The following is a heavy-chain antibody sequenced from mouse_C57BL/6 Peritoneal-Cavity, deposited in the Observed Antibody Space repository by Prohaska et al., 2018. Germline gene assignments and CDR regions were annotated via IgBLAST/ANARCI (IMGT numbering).Heavy chain of an antibody. CDR1: GYTFTSYW. Sequence: RPGSSVKLSCNASGYTFTSYWMDWVNQSPGQGLEWISNIYPSDSETHYNQKFKDKARWTVDKSSSTAYMQRSSLTSEDSEVYYCARDYDFDYWGQGTTLTVSS. CDR3: ARDYDFDY. J-gene: IGHJ2*01. V-gene: IGHV1-61*01. CDR2: IYPSDSET. D-gene: IGHD1-1*01.